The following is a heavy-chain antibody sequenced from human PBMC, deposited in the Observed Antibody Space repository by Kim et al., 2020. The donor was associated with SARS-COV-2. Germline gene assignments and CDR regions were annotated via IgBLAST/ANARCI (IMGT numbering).Heavy chain of an antibody. J-gene: IGHJ4*02. CDR1: GGSFSGYY. CDR2: INHSGST. V-gene: IGHV4-34*01. CDR3: AGVAIVVVPAAIDY. D-gene: IGHD2-2*01. Sequence: SETLSLTCAVYGGSFSGYYWSWIRQPPGKGLEWIGEINHSGSTNYNPSLKSRVTISVDTSKNQFSLKLSSVTAADTAVYYCAGVAIVVVPAAIDYWGQGTLVTVSS.